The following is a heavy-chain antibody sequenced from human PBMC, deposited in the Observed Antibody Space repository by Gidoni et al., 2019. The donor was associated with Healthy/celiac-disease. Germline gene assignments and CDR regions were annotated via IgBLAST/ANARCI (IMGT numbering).Heavy chain of an antibody. CDR1: GGSIRSYY. V-gene: IGHV4-59*01. J-gene: IGHJ4*02. CDR2: IYYSGST. D-gene: IGHD6-19*01. Sequence: QVQLQESGPGRVKTSETLSLTCTVSGGSIRSYYWCWIRQPPGTGLEWIGYIYYSGSTNYNPSLKSRVTISVDTSKNQFSLTLSSVTAADTAVYYCARGVSGWSPINYWGQGTLVTVSS. CDR3: ARGVSGWSPINY.